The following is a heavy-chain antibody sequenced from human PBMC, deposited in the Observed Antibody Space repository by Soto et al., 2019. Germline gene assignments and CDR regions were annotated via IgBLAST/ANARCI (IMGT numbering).Heavy chain of an antibody. CDR3: ARDRSGSYPNFDY. CDR2: IYYGGST. Sequence: QVQLQESGPGLVKPSQTLSLTCTVSGGSISSGGYYWTGIRQHPGKGLEWIGYIYYGGSTNYNPSLKSRVTISVDTSKNQFSLKLSSVTAADTAVYYCARDRSGSYPNFDYWGQGTLVTVSS. CDR1: GGSISSGGYY. D-gene: IGHD1-26*01. V-gene: IGHV4-31*03. J-gene: IGHJ4*02.